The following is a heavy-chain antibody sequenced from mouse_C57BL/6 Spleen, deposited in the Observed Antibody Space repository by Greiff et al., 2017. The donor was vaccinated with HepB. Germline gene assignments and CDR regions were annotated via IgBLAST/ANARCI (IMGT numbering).Heavy chain of an antibody. Sequence: VQLQQSGPGLVQPSQSLSITCTVSGFSLTSYGVHWVRQSPGKGLEWLGVIWSGGSTDYNAAFISRLSISKDNSKSQVFFKMNSLQADDTAIYYCARVYSNYDWFAYWGQGTLVTVSA. CDR3: ARVYSNYDWFAY. CDR1: GFSLTSYG. J-gene: IGHJ3*01. CDR2: IWSGGST. V-gene: IGHV2-2*01. D-gene: IGHD2-5*01.